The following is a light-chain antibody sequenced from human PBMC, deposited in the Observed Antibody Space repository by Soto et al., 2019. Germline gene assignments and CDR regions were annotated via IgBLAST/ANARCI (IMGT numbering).Light chain of an antibody. V-gene: IGLV2-14*01. J-gene: IGLJ2*01. CDR2: EVS. CDR1: SSDVGTHNY. Sequence: QSALTQPASVSGSPGQSITISCTGTSSDVGTHNYVSWYQQHPGKAPKLMIYEVSHRPSGVSNRFSGSKSGNTASLTISGLQAEDEADYYCSSYTRSTTVVFGGGTKLTV. CDR3: SSYTRSTTVV.